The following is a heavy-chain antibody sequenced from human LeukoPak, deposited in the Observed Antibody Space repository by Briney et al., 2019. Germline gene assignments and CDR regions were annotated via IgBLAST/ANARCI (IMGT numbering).Heavy chain of an antibody. CDR3: AILQHGSVWYFDY. Sequence: SETLSLTCTVSGGSISSYYWSWIRQPPGKGLEWIGYIYYSGSTNYNPSLKSRVTISVDTSKNQFSLKLSSVTAADTAVYYCAILQHGSVWYFDYWGQGPLLTVSS. CDR2: IYYSGST. CDR1: GGSISSYY. D-gene: IGHD6-19*01. J-gene: IGHJ4*02. V-gene: IGHV4-59*01.